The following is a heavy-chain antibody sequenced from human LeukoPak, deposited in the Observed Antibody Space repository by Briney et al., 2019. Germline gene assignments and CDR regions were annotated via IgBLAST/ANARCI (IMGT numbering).Heavy chain of an antibody. CDR1: GYTFTSYG. CDR3: ARGGYYDSSGYWNFDY. D-gene: IGHD3-22*01. CDR2: IIPIFGTA. J-gene: IGHJ4*02. V-gene: IGHV1-69*13. Sequence: SVKVSCKASGYTFTSYGISWVRQAPGQGLEWMGGIIPIFGTANYAQKFQGRVTITADESTSTAYMELSSLRSEDTAVYYCARGGYYDSSGYWNFDYWGQGTLVTVSS.